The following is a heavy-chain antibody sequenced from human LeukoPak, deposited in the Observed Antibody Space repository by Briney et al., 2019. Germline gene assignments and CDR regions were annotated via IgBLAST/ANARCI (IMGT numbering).Heavy chain of an antibody. D-gene: IGHD2-15*01. V-gene: IGHV3-48*01. CDR1: GFTFSSYS. CDR2: ISSSSGTI. CDR3: ARGGDYADY. Sequence: PGGSLRLSCAASGFTFSSYSMNWVRQAPGKGLEWVSYISSSSGTIYYADSVKGRFTISRDNAKNSLYLQMNSLRAEDTAVYYCARGGDYADYWGQGTLVTVSS. J-gene: IGHJ4*02.